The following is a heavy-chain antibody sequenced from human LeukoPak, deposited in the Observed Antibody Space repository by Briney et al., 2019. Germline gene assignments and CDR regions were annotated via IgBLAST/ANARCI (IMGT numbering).Heavy chain of an antibody. CDR2: MYPNSGNT. J-gene: IGHJ6*02. Sequence: ASVKVSCNASGYTFTSYDINWVRQATGQGLEWMGWMYPNSGNTGYAQKFQGRVTMTRNTSISTADMELSSLRSEDTAVYYCARAGSGSYRYYYYGMDVWGQGTTVTVSS. CDR1: GYTFTSYD. CDR3: ARAGSGSYRYYYYGMDV. D-gene: IGHD3-10*01. V-gene: IGHV1-8*01.